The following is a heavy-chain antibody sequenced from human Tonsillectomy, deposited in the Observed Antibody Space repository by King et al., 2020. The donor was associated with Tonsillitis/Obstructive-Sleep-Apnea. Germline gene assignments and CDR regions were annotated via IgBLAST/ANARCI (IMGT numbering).Heavy chain of an antibody. J-gene: IGHJ3*02. Sequence: VQLVESGGGLVQPGGSLKLSCAASGFTFSGSAMHWGRQASGKGLEWVGRIRSKANSYATAYAASVKGRFTISRDDSKNTAYLQMNSLKTEDTAVYYCTTTGIAVAGTYAFDIWGQGTMVTVSS. CDR1: GFTFSGSA. CDR2: IRSKANSYAT. V-gene: IGHV3-73*01. D-gene: IGHD6-19*01. CDR3: TTTGIAVAGTYAFDI.